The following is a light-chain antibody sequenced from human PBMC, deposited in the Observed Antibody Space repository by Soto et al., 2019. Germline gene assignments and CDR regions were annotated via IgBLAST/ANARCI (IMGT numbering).Light chain of an antibody. Sequence: DSQLTQSTSFLSSPVGDRVTITCRASQDIGSYLAWYQQKAEGAPKLLIYLASTLQSGVPSRFSGSGSGTDFTLTISRLEPEDFAVYYCQQYATSPLTFGGGTKVDIK. CDR3: QQYATSPLT. CDR1: QDIGSY. V-gene: IGKV1-9*01. CDR2: LAS. J-gene: IGKJ4*01.